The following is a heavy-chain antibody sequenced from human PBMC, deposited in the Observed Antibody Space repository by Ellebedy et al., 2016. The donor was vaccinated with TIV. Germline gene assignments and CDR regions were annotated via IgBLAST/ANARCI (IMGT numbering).Heavy chain of an antibody. J-gene: IGHJ4*02. CDR3: ARDLDKSSGWYGGAAY. CDR2: ISHDGSSQ. V-gene: IGHV3-30-3*01. Sequence: PGGSLRLSCVASGFTFDSYAMHWVRQAPGKGLEWVAVISHDGSSQYYADSVKGRFTVSRDNSMTTVYLEMNSLRAEETALYYCARDLDKSSGWYGGAAYWGQGTQVTVSS. D-gene: IGHD6-19*01. CDR1: GFTFDSYA.